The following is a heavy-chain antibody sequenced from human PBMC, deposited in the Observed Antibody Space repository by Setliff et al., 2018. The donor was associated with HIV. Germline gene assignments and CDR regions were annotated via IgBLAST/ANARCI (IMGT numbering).Heavy chain of an antibody. CDR3: ASFFVTTVTNQDY. V-gene: IGHV4-34*01. CDR1: GGAFSGYY. J-gene: IGHJ4*02. D-gene: IGHD4-17*01. CDR2: MSHSGST. Sequence: SETLSLTCAVYGGAFSGYYWNWIRQPPGKGLEWIGEMSHSGSTKYNPSLKSRVTISGDTSNNQFSLKLTSVTAADTAMYYCASFFVTTVTNQDYWGQGTPVTVSS.